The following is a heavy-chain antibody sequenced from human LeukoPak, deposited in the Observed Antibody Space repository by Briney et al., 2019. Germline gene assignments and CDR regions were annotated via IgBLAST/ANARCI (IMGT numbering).Heavy chain of an antibody. CDR1: GFTFSSYA. Sequence: GGSLRLSCAASGFTFSSYAMSWVRRAPGKGLEWVSGISTSGGSASYADSVKGRFTISRDNSKNTLYLQMNSLRAEDTAVYYCAKDQAGTTVRYFDYWGQGTLVTVSS. CDR3: AKDQAGTTVRYFDY. CDR2: ISTSGGSA. J-gene: IGHJ4*02. V-gene: IGHV3-23*01. D-gene: IGHD1-1*01.